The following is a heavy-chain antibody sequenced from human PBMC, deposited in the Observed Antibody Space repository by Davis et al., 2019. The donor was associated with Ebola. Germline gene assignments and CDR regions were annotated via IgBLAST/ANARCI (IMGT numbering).Heavy chain of an antibody. CDR2: IYHSGMP. V-gene: IGHV4-4*02. CDR3: ARGQRFGPGLYFDS. D-gene: IGHD3-10*01. CDR1: GDSITSDSW. Sequence: PGGSLRLSCAVSGDSITSDSWWNWVRQSPMKGLEWIGEIYHSGMPKYNPSLKSRVTMAVDKSKNQFSLKVNSVTAADTAVYYCARGQRFGPGLYFDSWGRGTLVSVSS. J-gene: IGHJ4*01.